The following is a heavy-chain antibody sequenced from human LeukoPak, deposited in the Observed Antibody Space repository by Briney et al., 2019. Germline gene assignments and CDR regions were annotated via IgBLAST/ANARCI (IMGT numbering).Heavy chain of an antibody. V-gene: IGHV1-3*01. D-gene: IGHD4-23*01. CDR1: GYTFTSYD. CDR3: ARDGVVGTGIAFDV. Sequence: ASVKVSCKASGYTFTSYDMYWVRQAPGQRLEWMGWIIVGNGNTKYSQKFQGRVIITTDTSASTVYMELSSLRSEDTAVYYCARDGVVGTGIAFDVWGQGTMVTVSS. J-gene: IGHJ3*01. CDR2: IIVGNGNT.